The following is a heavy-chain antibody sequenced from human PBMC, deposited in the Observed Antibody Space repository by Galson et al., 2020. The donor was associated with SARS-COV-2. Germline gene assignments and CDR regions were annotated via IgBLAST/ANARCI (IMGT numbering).Heavy chain of an antibody. D-gene: IGHD3-10*01. CDR3: ATAPPMVWGSWFDP. Sequence: GESLKISCKVSGYTLTELSMHWVRQAPGKGPEWMGGFDPEDGETIYAQKFQGRVTMTEDTSTDTAYMELSSLRSEDTAVYYCATAPPMVWGSWFDPWGQGTLVTVSS. CDR2: FDPEDGET. CDR1: GYTLTELS. V-gene: IGHV1-24*01. J-gene: IGHJ5*02.